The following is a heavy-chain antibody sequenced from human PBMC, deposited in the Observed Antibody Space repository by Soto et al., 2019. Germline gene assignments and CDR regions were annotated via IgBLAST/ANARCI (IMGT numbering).Heavy chain of an antibody. CDR1: GFTFSSYG. CDR2: IWYDGSNK. CDR3: ARGIAARPYEGIDY. D-gene: IGHD6-6*01. J-gene: IGHJ4*02. Sequence: QVQLVESGGGVVQPGRSLRLSCAASGFTFSSYGMHWVRQAPGKGLEWVAVIWYDGSNKYYADSVKGRFTISRDNSKNPLYLQMNSLRAEDTAVYYCARGIAARPYEGIDYWGQGTLVTVSS. V-gene: IGHV3-33*01.